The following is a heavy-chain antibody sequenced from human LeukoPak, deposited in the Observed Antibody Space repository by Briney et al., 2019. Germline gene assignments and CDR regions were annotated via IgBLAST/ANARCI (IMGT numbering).Heavy chain of an antibody. CDR3: AKGGRDTDY. J-gene: IGHJ4*02. D-gene: IGHD5-24*01. V-gene: IGHV3-30*18. CDR1: GFTFSSYS. Sequence: PGGSMRLSCAASGFTFSSYSMNWVRQAPGKGLEWVAVISYDGSNKYYADSVKGRFTISRDNSKNTLYLQMNSLRAEDTALYYRAKGGRDTDYWGQGTLVTVSS. CDR2: ISYDGSNK.